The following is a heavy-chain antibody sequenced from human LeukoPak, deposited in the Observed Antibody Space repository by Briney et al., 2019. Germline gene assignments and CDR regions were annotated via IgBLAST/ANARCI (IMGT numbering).Heavy chain of an antibody. D-gene: IGHD2-21*01. CDR1: GFTFSSYG. CDR3: AKACCGGFYYFDS. V-gene: IGHV3-30*18. CDR2: ISHDGSNK. J-gene: IGHJ4*02. Sequence: QPGGSLRLSCAASGFTFSSYGMHWVRQAPGKGLEWVAVISHDGSNKYYSDSVKGRFTISRDNSKNTVYLQMTSLRAEDTAVYYCAKACCGGFYYFDSWGQRTLVTVSS.